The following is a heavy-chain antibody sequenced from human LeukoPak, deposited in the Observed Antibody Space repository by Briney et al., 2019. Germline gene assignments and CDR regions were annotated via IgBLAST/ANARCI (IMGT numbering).Heavy chain of an antibody. J-gene: IGHJ6*03. V-gene: IGHV4-59*01. CDR2: IHYSGST. Sequence: PSETLSLTCTVSGGSISSYYWSWIRQPPGKGLEWIGYIHYSGSTNYNPSLKSRVTISVDTSKNQFSLKLSSVTAADTAVYYCARVQTYYDFWSGYTTTPYYYYYMDVWGKGTTVTVSS. CDR1: GGSISSYY. CDR3: ARVQTYYDFWSGYTTTPYYYYYMDV. D-gene: IGHD3-3*01.